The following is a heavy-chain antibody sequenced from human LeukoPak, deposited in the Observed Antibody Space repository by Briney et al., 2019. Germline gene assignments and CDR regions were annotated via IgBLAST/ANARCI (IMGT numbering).Heavy chain of an antibody. CDR1: GGTFSSYA. V-gene: IGHV1-69*01. J-gene: IGHJ4*02. D-gene: IGHD1-1*01. CDR3: AREAERDLYYFDY. CDR2: IIPIFGTA. Sequence: SVKVSCKASGGTFSSYAISWVRQAPGQGREWMGGIIPIFGTANYAQKFQGRVTITADESTSTAYMELSSLRSEDTAVYYCAREAERDLYYFDYWGQGTLVTVSS.